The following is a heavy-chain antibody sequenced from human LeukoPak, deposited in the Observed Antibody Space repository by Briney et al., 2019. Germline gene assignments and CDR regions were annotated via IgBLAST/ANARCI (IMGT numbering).Heavy chain of an antibody. CDR1: GYTFTSYG. Sequence: GASVKVSCKASGYTFTSYGISWVRQAPGQGLEWMGWISAYNGNTNYAQKLQGRVTMTTDTSTSTAYMELRSLRSDDTAVYYCARGGVMITFGGTTVDYWGQGTLVTVSS. J-gene: IGHJ4*02. CDR2: ISAYNGNT. D-gene: IGHD3-16*01. CDR3: ARGGVMITFGGTTVDY. V-gene: IGHV1-18*01.